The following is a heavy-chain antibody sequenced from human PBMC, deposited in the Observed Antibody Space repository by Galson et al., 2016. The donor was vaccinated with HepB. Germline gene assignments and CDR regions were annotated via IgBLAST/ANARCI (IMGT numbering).Heavy chain of an antibody. J-gene: IGHJ4*02. CDR3: ALRGHNNGLDF. CDR1: GYKFASLW. Sequence: QSGAELKEPGESLRISCETSGYKFASLWIAWVRQRAGEGLEWLGVRYPGDSDTKYAPPFQGQVIISADKSINTTYLQWSSLTTSDTAIYYCALRGHNNGLDFWGPGTPVSVS. V-gene: IGHV5-51*01. D-gene: IGHD5-24*01. CDR2: RYPGDSDT.